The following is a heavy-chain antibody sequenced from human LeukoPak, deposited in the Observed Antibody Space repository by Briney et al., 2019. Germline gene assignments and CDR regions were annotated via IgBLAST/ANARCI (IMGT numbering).Heavy chain of an antibody. CDR3: ARGHSGWYVQV. J-gene: IGHJ4*02. Sequence: SSETLSLTCTVSGGSISSYYWSWIRQPPGKGLEWIGYIYYSGSTNYNPSLKSRVTISVDTSKNQFSLKLSSVTAADTAVYYCARGHSGWYVQVWGQGTLVTVTS. V-gene: IGHV4-59*12. D-gene: IGHD6-19*01. CDR1: GGSISSYY. CDR2: IYYSGST.